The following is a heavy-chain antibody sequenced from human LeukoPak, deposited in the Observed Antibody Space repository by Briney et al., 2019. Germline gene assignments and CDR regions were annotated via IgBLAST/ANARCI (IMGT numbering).Heavy chain of an antibody. D-gene: IGHD2-15*01. CDR3: ARTPGERYCSGGSCYFHYYYMDV. CDR1: GFTFSSYE. V-gene: IGHV3-48*03. CDR2: ISSSGSTI. Sequence: GGSLRLSCAASGFTFSSYEMNWVRQAPGKGLEWVSYISSSGSTIYYADSVKGRFTISRDNAKSSLYLQMNSLRAEDTAVYYCARTPGERYCSGGSCYFHYYYMDVWGKGTTVTVSS. J-gene: IGHJ6*03.